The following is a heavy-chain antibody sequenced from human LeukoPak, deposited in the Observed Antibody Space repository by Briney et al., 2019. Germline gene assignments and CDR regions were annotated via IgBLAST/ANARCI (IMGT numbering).Heavy chain of an antibody. J-gene: IGHJ4*02. V-gene: IGHV4-4*09. Sequence: SETLSLTCTVSGGSISSYYWSWIRQPPGKGLEWIGYIDTSGSTNHNPSLKSQVTISSDTSKNQFSLKLSSVTAADTAVYYCARGLGIAVAGTAYYFDYWGQGTLVTVSS. D-gene: IGHD6-19*01. CDR1: GGSISSYY. CDR3: ARGLGIAVAGTAYYFDY. CDR2: IDTSGST.